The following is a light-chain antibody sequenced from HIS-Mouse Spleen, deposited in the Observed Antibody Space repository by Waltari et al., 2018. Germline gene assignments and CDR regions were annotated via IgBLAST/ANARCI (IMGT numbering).Light chain of an antibody. CDR2: RNN. CDR3: AAWDDSLSGPV. Sequence: QSVLTQPPSASGTPGQRVTISCSGSSSNIGSNYVYWYQQLPGKAPKLLIYRNNRRPSVGPDRFSGSKSGTSASLAISGLRSEDEADYYCAAWDDSLSGPVFGGGTKLTVL. CDR1: SSNIGSNY. J-gene: IGLJ3*02. V-gene: IGLV1-47*01.